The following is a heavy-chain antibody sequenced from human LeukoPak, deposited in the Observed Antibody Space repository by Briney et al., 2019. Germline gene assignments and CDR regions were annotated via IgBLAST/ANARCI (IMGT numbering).Heavy chain of an antibody. D-gene: IGHD2-15*01. Sequence: GGSPRLSCAASGFTFSSYWMSWVRQAPGKGLEWVANIKQDGSEKYYVDSVKGRFTISRDNAKNSLYLQMNSLRAEDTAVYYCARNGYCSGGSCYSGYYYGMDVWGQGTTVTVSS. CDR3: ARNGYCSGGSCYSGYYYGMDV. CDR1: GFTFSSYW. V-gene: IGHV3-7*01. CDR2: IKQDGSEK. J-gene: IGHJ6*02.